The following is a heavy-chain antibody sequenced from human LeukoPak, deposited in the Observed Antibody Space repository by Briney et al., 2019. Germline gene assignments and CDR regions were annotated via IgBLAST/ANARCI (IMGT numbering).Heavy chain of an antibody. CDR3: ALSSGWYWDFDY. D-gene: IGHD6-19*01. Sequence: GGSLRLSCAASGFTFSSYSMNWVRQAPGKGLEWVSSISSSSSYIYYADSVKGRFTISRDNAKNSLYLQMNSLRAEDTAVYHCALSSGWYWDFDYWGQGTLVTVSS. V-gene: IGHV3-21*01. CDR1: GFTFSSYS. J-gene: IGHJ4*02. CDR2: ISSSSSYI.